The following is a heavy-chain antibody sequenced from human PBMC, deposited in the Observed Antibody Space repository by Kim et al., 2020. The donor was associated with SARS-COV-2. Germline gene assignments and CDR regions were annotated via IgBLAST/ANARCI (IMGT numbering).Heavy chain of an antibody. V-gene: IGHV1-3*01. D-gene: IGHD3-22*01. CDR2: INAGNGNT. J-gene: IGHJ5*02. CDR3: AKAYTYYYDSSGRENWFDP. CDR1: GYTFTSYA. Sequence: ASVKVSCKASGYTFTSYAMHWVRQAPGQRLEWMGWINAGNGNTKYSQKFQGRVTITRDTSASTAYMELSSLRSEDTAVYYCAKAYTYYYDSSGRENWFDPWGQGTLVTVSS.